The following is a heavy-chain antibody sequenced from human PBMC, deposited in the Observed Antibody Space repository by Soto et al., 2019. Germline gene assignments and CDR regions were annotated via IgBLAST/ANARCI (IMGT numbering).Heavy chain of an antibody. Sequence: GASVKVSCKASGYTFISYSIHWVRQAPGQGLEWIGWINTDNGDAKYSQKFQGRVTMTMDTSTRTVYMELSSLRPEDTAVYYCARVIPYYASNYFDYWGKGPLFTV. D-gene: IGHD3-22*01. CDR1: GYTFISYS. CDR2: INTDNGDA. J-gene: IGHJ4*02. V-gene: IGHV1-3*04. CDR3: ARVIPYYASNYFDY.